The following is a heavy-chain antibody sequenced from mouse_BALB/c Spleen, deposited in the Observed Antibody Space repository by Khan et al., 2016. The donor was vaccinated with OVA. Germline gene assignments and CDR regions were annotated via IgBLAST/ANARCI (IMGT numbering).Heavy chain of an antibody. CDR2: ISSGDNNT. Sequence: EVKVVESGGGLVQPGGSLKLSCAASGFTFSSYAMSWVRQTPEKRLEWVATISSGDNNTYYPDTVKGRFTISRDNAKNTLYLQMSSLRSEDTAMYYCARPPITTVVATSYWFFDVWGAGTTVTVSS. CDR1: GFTFSSYA. J-gene: IGHJ1*01. V-gene: IGHV5-9-3*01. CDR3: ARPPITTVVATSYWFFDV. D-gene: IGHD1-1*01.